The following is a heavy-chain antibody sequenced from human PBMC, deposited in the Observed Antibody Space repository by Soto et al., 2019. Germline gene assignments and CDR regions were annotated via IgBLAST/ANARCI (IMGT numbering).Heavy chain of an antibody. J-gene: IGHJ4*02. D-gene: IGHD2-21*02. CDR3: ARQRTSVVTQAYFDV. CDR1: GDAIISRSYY. V-gene: IGHV4-39*01. Sequence: PSETLSLTCTVTGDAIISRSYYWSCMRQPPWKGLELIGSIYYSGSTYNNPSLRSRVSMSIDTSKDQFSLKLKSVTAADTALYFCARQRTSVVTQAYFDVWGPGSLVTVS. CDR2: IYYSGST.